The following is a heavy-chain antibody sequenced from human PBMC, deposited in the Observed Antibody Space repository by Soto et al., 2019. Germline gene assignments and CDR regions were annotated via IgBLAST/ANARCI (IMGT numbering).Heavy chain of an antibody. D-gene: IGHD6-19*01. CDR1: GFTFSTYV. Sequence: QVPLVESGGGVVQPGRSLRLSSAASGFTFSTYVMHWVRQAPGKGLEWVALIWYDGSDKYYTDSVKGRFTISRDNSKITLYLQVNGLRAEDTAVYYCVRPYTSGWYYFEYWGQGTLVTVSS. J-gene: IGHJ4*02. CDR2: IWYDGSDK. CDR3: VRPYTSGWYYFEY. V-gene: IGHV3-33*01.